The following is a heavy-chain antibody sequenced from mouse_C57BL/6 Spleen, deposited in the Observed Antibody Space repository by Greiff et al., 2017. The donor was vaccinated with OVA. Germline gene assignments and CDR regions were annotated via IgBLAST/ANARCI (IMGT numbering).Heavy chain of an antibody. CDR2: INPNIGGT. CDR1: GYTFTDYN. CDR3: ARGANLYAMDY. Sequence: EVKLVESGPELVKPGASVKIPCKASGYTFTDYNMDWVKQSHGKSLEWIGDINPNIGGTIYNQKFKGKATLTVDKSSSTAYRELRSLTSEDTAVYYCARGANLYAMDYWGQGTSVTVSS. V-gene: IGHV1-18*01. J-gene: IGHJ4*01.